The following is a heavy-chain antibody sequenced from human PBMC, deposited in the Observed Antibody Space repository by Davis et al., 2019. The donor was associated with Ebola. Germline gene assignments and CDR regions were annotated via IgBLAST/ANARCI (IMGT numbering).Heavy chain of an antibody. D-gene: IGHD2-15*01. Sequence: LGGSLRLSCAASRFTLSTYWMHWVRQAPGKGLEWVANMKPDGSDKNYVDSVKGRFTISRDNAENSLYLQMNSLRVEDTAVYYCARGDSRWSNWYFDLWGRGTLVTVSS. V-gene: IGHV3-7*03. CDR3: ARGDSRWSNWYFDL. CDR2: MKPDGSDK. CDR1: RFTLSTYW. J-gene: IGHJ2*01.